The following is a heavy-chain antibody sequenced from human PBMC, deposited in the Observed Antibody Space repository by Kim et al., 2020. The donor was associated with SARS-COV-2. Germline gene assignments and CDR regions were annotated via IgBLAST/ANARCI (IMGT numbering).Heavy chain of an antibody. CDR1: GFTFSSYG. V-gene: IGHV3-33*06. CDR3: AKDYYDSSGPVDY. Sequence: GGSLRLSCAASGFTFSSYGMHWVRQAPGKGLEWVAVIWYDGSNKYYADSVKGRFTISRDNSKNTLYLQMNSLRAEDTAVYYCAKDYYDSSGPVDYWGQGTLVTVSS. CDR2: IWYDGSNK. D-gene: IGHD3-22*01. J-gene: IGHJ4*02.